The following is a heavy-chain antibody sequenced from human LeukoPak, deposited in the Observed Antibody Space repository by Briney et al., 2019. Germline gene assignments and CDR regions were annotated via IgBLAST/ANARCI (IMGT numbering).Heavy chain of an antibody. D-gene: IGHD1-26*01. Sequence: SETLSLTCTVSGGSISSGDYNWSWIRQPPGKGLEWIGYISNSGSTSYNPSLESRVTISVDMSKNQFSLKLSSVTVADTAVYYCARSGRKNPPAYWGQGTLVTVSS. J-gene: IGHJ4*02. CDR3: ARSGRKNPPAY. V-gene: IGHV4-30-4*01. CDR1: GGSISSGDYN. CDR2: ISNSGST.